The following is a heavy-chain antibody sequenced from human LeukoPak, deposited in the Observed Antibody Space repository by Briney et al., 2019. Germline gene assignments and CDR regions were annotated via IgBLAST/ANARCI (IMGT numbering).Heavy chain of an antibody. CDR3: ARHTYTVYGSYYFDN. D-gene: IGHD3-16*01. CDR1: GGSIGTYS. CDR2: IYYSGTT. V-gene: IGHV4-59*08. Sequence: SETLSLTCTVSGGSIGTYSWNWIRQPPGKGLEWIGYIYYSGTTNYNPSLKSRVTISVDTSKNQFSLKMSSVTAADTAVYYCARHTYTVYGSYYFDNWGQGTLVTVSS. J-gene: IGHJ4*02.